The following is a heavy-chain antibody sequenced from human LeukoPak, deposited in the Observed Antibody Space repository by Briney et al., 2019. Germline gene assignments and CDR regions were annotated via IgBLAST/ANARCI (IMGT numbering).Heavy chain of an antibody. CDR1: RFTFSSYW. V-gene: IGHV3-30*03. Sequence: GGSLRLSCAASRFTFSSYWMNWVRQAPGKGLEWVAVISYDGSNKYYADSVKGRFTISRDNAKNSLYLQMNSLRAEDTAVYYCAREKEAPGVGVVVIRDYYYMDVWGKGTTVTVSS. CDR3: AREKEAPGVGVVVIRDYYYMDV. CDR2: ISYDGSNK. D-gene: IGHD3-22*01. J-gene: IGHJ6*03.